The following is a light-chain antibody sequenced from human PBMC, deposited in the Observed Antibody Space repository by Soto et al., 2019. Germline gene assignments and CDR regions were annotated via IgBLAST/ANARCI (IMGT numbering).Light chain of an antibody. CDR3: QKYGSSQIT. J-gene: IGKJ5*01. V-gene: IGKV3-20*01. CDR1: QTGSNSY. Sequence: EVGLTTSPATLSLSPGERATLSCRASQTGSNSYLAWYQHKSGQAPRLLIYGASTRATGIPARFSGSGSGTDFTLTISRLEPEDFAVYYCQKYGSSQITFGEGERLEIK. CDR2: GAS.